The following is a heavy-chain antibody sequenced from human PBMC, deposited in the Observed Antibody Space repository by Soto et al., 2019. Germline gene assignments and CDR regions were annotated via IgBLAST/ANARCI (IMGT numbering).Heavy chain of an antibody. CDR1: GGSIRSGGYY. J-gene: IGHJ6*02. CDR2: IYYSGST. CDR3: ARDRLMATAGTARHYFGLDV. D-gene: IGHD5-18*01. Sequence: ASETLSLTCTVSGGSIRSGGYYWSWVRQSPRRGLEWIGNIYYSGSTYYNPSLKSRLTISVDTSKNQFSLNLSSVTAADTAVYYCARDRLMATAGTARHYFGLDVWGQGTTVTVS. V-gene: IGHV4-31*03.